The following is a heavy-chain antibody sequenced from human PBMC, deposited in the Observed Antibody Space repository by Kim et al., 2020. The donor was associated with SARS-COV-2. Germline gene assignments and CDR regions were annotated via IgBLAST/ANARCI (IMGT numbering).Heavy chain of an antibody. D-gene: IGHD2-2*01. V-gene: IGHV1-2*06. CDR1: GYSFTGYY. CDR2: INPNNGDT. CDR3: ATSVVIQGFGYDF. Sequence: ASVKVSCKASGYSFTGYYMHWVRQAPGQGLEWMGRINPNNGDTNYEQKFQGRVTMTRDTSISTAYMELNRLTSDDTAVYYCATSVVIQGFGYDFWGQGTLVTVSS. J-gene: IGHJ4*02.